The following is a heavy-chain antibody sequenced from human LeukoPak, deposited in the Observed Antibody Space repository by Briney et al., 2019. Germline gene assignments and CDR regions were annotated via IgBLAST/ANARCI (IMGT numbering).Heavy chain of an antibody. Sequence: GGSLRLSCAASGFTFDDYAMHWVRQAPGKGLEWVSLISWDGGSTYYADSVKGRFTTSRDNSKNSLYLQMNSLRAEDTALYYCAKDRLGQPDYWGQGTLVTVSS. D-gene: IGHD1-1*01. CDR3: AKDRLGQPDY. J-gene: IGHJ4*02. CDR2: ISWDGGST. V-gene: IGHV3-43D*04. CDR1: GFTFDDYA.